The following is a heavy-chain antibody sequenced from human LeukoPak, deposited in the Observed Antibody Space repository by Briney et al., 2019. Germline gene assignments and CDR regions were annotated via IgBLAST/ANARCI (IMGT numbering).Heavy chain of an antibody. CDR3: AKYGSPFPK. CDR1: GFTFSSYA. D-gene: IGHD6-6*01. Sequence: GGSLRLSCSASGFTFSSYAMSWVRQAPGKGLEWVSAISGSGYSTYYTDSAKGRFTISRDNSKNTLYLQMNSLRAGDTAVYYCAKYGSPFPKWGQGTLVTVSS. CDR2: ISGSGYST. V-gene: IGHV3-23*01. J-gene: IGHJ4*02.